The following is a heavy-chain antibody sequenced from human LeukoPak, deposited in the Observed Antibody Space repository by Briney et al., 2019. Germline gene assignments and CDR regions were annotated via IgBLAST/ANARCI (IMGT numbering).Heavy chain of an antibody. CDR1: GGTFSSYA. J-gene: IGHJ5*02. CDR2: IIPIFGTA. CDR3: ARGHYDYVWGSYSWFDP. V-gene: IGHV1-69*06. Sequence: ASVKVSCKASGGTFSSYAISWVRRAPGQGLEWMGGIIPIFGTANYAQKFQGRVTITADKSTSTAYMELSSLRSEDTAVYYCARGHYDYVWGSYSWFDPWGQGTLVTVSS. D-gene: IGHD3-16*01.